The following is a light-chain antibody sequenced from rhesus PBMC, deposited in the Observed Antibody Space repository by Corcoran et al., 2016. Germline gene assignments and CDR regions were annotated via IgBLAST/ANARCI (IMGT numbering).Light chain of an antibody. CDR2: GAS. V-gene: IGKV1-69*01. J-gene: IGKJ4*01. CDR1: QDISKW. CDR3: QQHDNSPLT. Sequence: DIQMTQSPSSLSASVGDKVTITCRARQDISKWLAWYQQKPRKAPKLLIFGASNLATGVQSRFSVSGSGTDFTLSISSLQPEDFATYYCQQHDNSPLTFGGGSKVEIK.